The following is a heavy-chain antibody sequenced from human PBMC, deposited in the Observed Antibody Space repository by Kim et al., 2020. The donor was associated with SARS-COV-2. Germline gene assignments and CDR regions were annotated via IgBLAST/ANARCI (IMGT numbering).Heavy chain of an antibody. CDR1: GLTFSNAW. Sequence: GGSLRLSCAASGLTFSNAWMSWVRQAPGKGLEWVGRIKSKTDGGTTDYAAPVKGRFTISRDDSKNTLYLQMNSLKTEDTAVYYCTTGVEKTDSSGWYGFGYWGQGTLVTVSS. CDR3: TTGVEKTDSSGWYGFGY. D-gene: IGHD6-19*01. J-gene: IGHJ4*02. CDR2: IKSKTDGGTT. V-gene: IGHV3-15*01.